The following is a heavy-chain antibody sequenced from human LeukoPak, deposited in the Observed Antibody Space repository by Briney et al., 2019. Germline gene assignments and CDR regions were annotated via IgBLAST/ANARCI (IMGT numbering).Heavy chain of an antibody. V-gene: IGHV3-21*01. CDR2: ISSSSSYI. D-gene: IGHD5-12*01. Sequence: GGSLRLSCAASGFTFSSYSMNWVRQAPGKGLVWVSSISSSSSYIYYADSVKGRFTISRDNAKNSLYLQMNSLRAEDTAVYYCARDLSGYSGYDLFYWGQGTLVTVSS. J-gene: IGHJ4*02. CDR1: GFTFSSYS. CDR3: ARDLSGYSGYDLFY.